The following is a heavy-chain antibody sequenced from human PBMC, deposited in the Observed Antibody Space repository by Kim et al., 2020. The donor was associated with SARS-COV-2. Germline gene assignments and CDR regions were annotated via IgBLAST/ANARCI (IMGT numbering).Heavy chain of an antibody. Sequence: GGSLRLSCAASGFTFNSYAMSWVRQAPGKGLEWVSAISGSGGSTYYADSVKGRFTISRDNSKNTLYLQMNSLRAEDTAVYYCAKVGPPSSGYSGYDFPPADFDYWGQGTLVTVSS. CDR3: AKVGPPSSGYSGYDFPPADFDY. CDR1: GFTFNSYA. D-gene: IGHD5-12*01. V-gene: IGHV3-23*01. CDR2: ISGSGGST. J-gene: IGHJ4*02.